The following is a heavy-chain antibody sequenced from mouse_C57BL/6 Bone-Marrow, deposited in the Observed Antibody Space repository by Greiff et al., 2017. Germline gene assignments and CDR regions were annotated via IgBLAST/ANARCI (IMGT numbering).Heavy chain of an antibody. V-gene: IGHV5-4*01. CDR2: ISDGGSYT. Sequence: DVKLVESGGGLVKPGGSLKLSCAASGFTFSSYAMSWVRQTPEKRLEWVATISDGGSYTYYPDNVKGRFTISRDNAKNNLYLQMSHLKSEDTAMYYCARDRVSGGYAMDYWGQGTSVTVSS. D-gene: IGHD3-1*01. CDR1: GFTFSSYA. CDR3: ARDRVSGGYAMDY. J-gene: IGHJ4*01.